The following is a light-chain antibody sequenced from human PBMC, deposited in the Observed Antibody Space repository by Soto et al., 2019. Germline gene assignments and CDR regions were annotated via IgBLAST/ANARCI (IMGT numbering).Light chain of an antibody. J-gene: IGKJ5*01. CDR3: QQSDSLPIT. CDR2: DAS. V-gene: IGKV1-33*01. Sequence: IQMTQSPSSLSASVGDRVTITCRASQDISNYLNWYQQRPGKAPKLLIYDASNLERGVPSRFSGTRSGTHFTFAITSLQPEDVATYYCQQSDSLPITFGQGTRLEIK. CDR1: QDISNY.